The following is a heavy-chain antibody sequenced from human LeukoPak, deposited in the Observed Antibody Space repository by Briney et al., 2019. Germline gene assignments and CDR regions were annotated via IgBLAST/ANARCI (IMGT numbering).Heavy chain of an antibody. V-gene: IGHV1-69*06. CDR2: IIPIFGTA. CDR1: GGTFSSYA. D-gene: IGHD3-22*01. J-gene: IGHJ3*02. CDR3: ARDYQWFRDSSGSDAFDI. Sequence: SVKVSCKASGGTFSSYAISWVRQAPGQGLEWMGGIIPIFGTANYAQKFQGRVTITADKSTSTAYMELSSLRSEDTAVYYCARDYQWFRDSSGSDAFDIWGQGTMVTVSS.